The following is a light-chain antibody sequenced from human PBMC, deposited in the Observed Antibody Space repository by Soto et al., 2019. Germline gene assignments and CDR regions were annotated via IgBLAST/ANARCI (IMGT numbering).Light chain of an antibody. J-gene: IGKJ1*01. CDR1: QSVDNY. Sequence: EMVMTQSPATLSVSPGERATLSCRASQSVDNYLAWYQQRPGQVPRLVIYGASTRATGIPARFRGSGSGTEFTLTISSLQSEDVAVYYCQQYKDFPRAFGQGTKVDIK. CDR2: GAS. CDR3: QQYKDFPRA. V-gene: IGKV3-15*01.